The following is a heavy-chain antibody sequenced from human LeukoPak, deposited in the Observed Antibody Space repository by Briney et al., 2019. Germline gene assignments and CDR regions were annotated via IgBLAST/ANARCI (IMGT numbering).Heavy chain of an antibody. CDR2: ITWNSGSA. V-gene: IGHV3-9*01. CDR3: AKGHTIFGVVPDILDI. CDR1: RFTFEDFG. D-gene: IGHD3-3*01. J-gene: IGHJ3*02. Sequence: PGGSLRLSCAASRFTFEDFGMYWVRQGPGKGLEWVAGITWNSGSAVYADSVEGRFTISRDNVKKSVYLQMSSLRLEDTALYYCAKGHTIFGVVPDILDIWGRGTNVIVSS.